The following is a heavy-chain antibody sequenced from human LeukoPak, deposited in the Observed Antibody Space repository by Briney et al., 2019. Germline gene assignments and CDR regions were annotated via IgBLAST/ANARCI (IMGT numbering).Heavy chain of an antibody. J-gene: IGHJ4*02. CDR3: ARQVDTAMVLYFDH. D-gene: IGHD5-18*01. Sequence: SETLSLTCTVCGGSISSSSYYWGWIRQPPGRGLEWIGSIYYSGSTYYNPSLKSRVTISVDTSKNQFSLKLSSVTAADTAVYYCARQVDTAMVLYFDHWGQGTLVTVSS. V-gene: IGHV4-39*01. CDR1: GGSISSSSYY. CDR2: IYYSGST.